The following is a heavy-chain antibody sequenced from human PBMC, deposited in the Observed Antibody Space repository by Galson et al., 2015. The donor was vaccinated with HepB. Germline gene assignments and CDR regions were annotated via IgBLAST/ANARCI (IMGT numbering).Heavy chain of an antibody. J-gene: IGHJ2*01. Sequence: SVKVSCKASGFTFTSCAVQWVRQARGQRLEWIGWIVVGSGNTNYAQKFQERVTITRDMSTGTAYMELSSLRSEDTAVYYCAAGRYESSGYPKPDWYFDLWGRGTLATVSS. CDR2: IVVGSGNT. CDR3: AAGRYESSGYPKPDWYFDL. V-gene: IGHV1-58*01. D-gene: IGHD3-22*01. CDR1: GFTFTSCA.